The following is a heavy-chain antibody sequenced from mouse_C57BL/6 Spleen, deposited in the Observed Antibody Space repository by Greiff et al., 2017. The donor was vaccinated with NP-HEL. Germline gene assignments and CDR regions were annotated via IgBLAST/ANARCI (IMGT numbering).Heavy chain of an antibody. CDR2: ISGGGGNT. J-gene: IGHJ2*01. CDR1: GFTFSSYT. Sequence: DVHLVESGGGLVKPGGSLKLSCAASGFTFSSYTMSWVRQTPEKRLEWVATISGGGGNTYYPDSVKGRFTISRDNAKNTLYLQMSSLRSEDTALYYRARSTCLDYWGQSTPLTVSS. V-gene: IGHV5-9*01. CDR3: ARSTCLDY.